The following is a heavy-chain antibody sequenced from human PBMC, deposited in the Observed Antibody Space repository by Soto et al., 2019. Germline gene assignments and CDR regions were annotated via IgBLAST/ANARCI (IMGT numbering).Heavy chain of an antibody. D-gene: IGHD3-16*01. V-gene: IGHV3-23*01. CDR1: GFTFINYA. CDR2: ISGGGDAA. Sequence: EVQLLESGGGLVQPGGSLRLSCAGSGFTFINYAMNWVRQAPGKGLEWVSSISGGGDAAFFGDSVRGRFTISRDNSKNTVTLQMNGLGVGDTAVYYCARKILGATTRPYYWYFDLWGRGTLVTVSS. J-gene: IGHJ2*01. CDR3: ARKILGATTRPYYWYFDL.